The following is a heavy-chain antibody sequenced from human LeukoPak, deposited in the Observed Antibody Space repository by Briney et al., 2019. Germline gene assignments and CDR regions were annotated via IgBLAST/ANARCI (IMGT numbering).Heavy chain of an antibody. CDR3: ARGYSSGLFAGGYFDC. V-gene: IGHV3-21*01. CDR1: GFIFSSYN. Sequence: PGGSLRLSCAASGFIFSSYNMNWVRQAPGKGLEWVSSITSSSTYIYYAHSVTGRFTISRDNAKSSLYLQMNSLRAEDTAVYYCARGYSSGLFAGGYFDCWGQGSLVTVSS. D-gene: IGHD2-15*01. CDR2: ITSSSTYI. J-gene: IGHJ4*02.